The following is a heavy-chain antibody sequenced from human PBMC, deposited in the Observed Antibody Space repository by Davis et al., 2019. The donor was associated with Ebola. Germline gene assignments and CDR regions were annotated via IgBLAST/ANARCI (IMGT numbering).Heavy chain of an antibody. CDR1: GYSFTRYA. J-gene: IGHJ5*02. CDR2: INAGDGTT. CDR3: ARDLYCITTSCYGSWFDP. D-gene: IGHD2-2*01. Sequence: AASVKVSCKASGYSFTRYAMHWVRQAPGQRLDWMGWINAGDGTTKNSQKFQGRVTITRDTSASTIYMELSSLRSEDTAVYYCARDLYCITTSCYGSWFDPWGQGTLVTVSS. V-gene: IGHV1-3*01.